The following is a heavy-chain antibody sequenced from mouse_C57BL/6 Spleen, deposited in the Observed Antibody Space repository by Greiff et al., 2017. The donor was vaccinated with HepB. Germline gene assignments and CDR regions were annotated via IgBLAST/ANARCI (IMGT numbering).Heavy chain of an antibody. CDR2: IYPGNSDT. J-gene: IGHJ2*01. CDR1: GYTFTSYW. D-gene: IGHD1-1*01. CDR3: TRDTTVVATYYFDY. Sequence: EVKLVESGTVLARPGASVKMSCKTSGYTFTSYWMHWVKQRPGQGLEWIGAIYPGNSDTSYNQKFKGKAKLTAVTSASTAYMELSSLTNEDSAVYYCTRDTTVVATYYFDYWGQGTTLTVSS. V-gene: IGHV1-5*01.